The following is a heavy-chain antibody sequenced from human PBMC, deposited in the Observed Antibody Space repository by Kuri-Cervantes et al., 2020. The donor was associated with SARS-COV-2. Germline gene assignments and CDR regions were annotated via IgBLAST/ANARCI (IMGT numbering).Heavy chain of an antibody. CDR3: AKEEKVLRFLEWLGGMDV. CDR2: INSDGSST. V-gene: IGHV3-74*01. CDR1: GFTFSSYW. Sequence: GGSLRLSCAASGFTFSSYWMHWVRQAPGKGLVWVSRINSDGSSTSYADSVKGRFTISRGNSKNTLYLQMNSLRAEDTAVYYCAKEEKVLRFLEWLGGMDVWGQGTTVTVSS. D-gene: IGHD3-3*01. J-gene: IGHJ6*02.